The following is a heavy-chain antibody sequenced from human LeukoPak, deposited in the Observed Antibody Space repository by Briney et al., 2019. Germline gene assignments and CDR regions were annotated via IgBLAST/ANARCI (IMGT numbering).Heavy chain of an antibody. J-gene: IGHJ5*02. D-gene: IGHD3-10*01. Sequence: ASVKVSCKASGYTFTSYDISWVRQAPGQGIDWVGCISACNGNTNYAQKLQGRVTMTTDTSTSTDYMELRSLKSDDTDVYYCARGGPPAYYYGSGSSNWYDPWGQGTLVTVSS. CDR2: ISACNGNT. CDR1: GYTFTSYD. CDR3: ARGGPPAYYYGSGSSNWYDP. V-gene: IGHV1-18*01.